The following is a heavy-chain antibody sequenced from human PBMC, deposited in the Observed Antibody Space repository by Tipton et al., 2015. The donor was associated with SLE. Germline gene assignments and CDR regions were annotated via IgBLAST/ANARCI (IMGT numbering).Heavy chain of an antibody. V-gene: IGHV3-7*01. Sequence: GSLRLSCAASKFTFSSYWRSWVRQAPGKGLEWVANIREDGSGKFYVDSLKGRFTISRDNAKNSVYLQMNSLRVEDTAVYYCARSNWGWAFDIWGEGTMVTVSS. J-gene: IGHJ3*02. CDR3: ARSNWGWAFDI. CDR1: KFTFSSYW. D-gene: IGHD7-27*01. CDR2: IREDGSGK.